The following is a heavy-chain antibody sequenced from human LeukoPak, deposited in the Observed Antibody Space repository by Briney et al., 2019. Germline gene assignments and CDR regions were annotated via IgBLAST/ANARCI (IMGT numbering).Heavy chain of an antibody. Sequence: GASVKVSCKASGYTFTSYAMHWVRQAPGQRLEWMGWINAGNGNTKYSQKLQGRVTITRDTSASTAYMELSSLRSEDTAVYYCARDGVLGDYGAVVYWGQGTLVTVSS. V-gene: IGHV1-3*01. CDR1: GYTFTSYA. D-gene: IGHD4-17*01. J-gene: IGHJ4*02. CDR3: ARDGVLGDYGAVVY. CDR2: INAGNGNT.